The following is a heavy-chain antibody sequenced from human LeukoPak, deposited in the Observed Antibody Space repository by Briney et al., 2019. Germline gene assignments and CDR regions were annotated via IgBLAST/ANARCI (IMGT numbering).Heavy chain of an antibody. V-gene: IGHV1-24*01. CDR3: ATDGPNYYGSGSYYDY. CDR1: GYTLTELS. Sequence: ASVKVSGKVSGYTLTELSMHWVRQAPGKGLEWMGGFDPEDGETIYAQKFQGRVTMTEDTSTDTAYMELSSLRSEDTAVYYCATDGPNYYGSGSYYDYWGQGTLVTVSS. J-gene: IGHJ4*02. CDR2: FDPEDGET. D-gene: IGHD3-10*01.